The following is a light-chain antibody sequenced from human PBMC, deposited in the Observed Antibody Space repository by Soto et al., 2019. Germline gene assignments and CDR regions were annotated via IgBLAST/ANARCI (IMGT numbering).Light chain of an antibody. J-gene: IGKJ3*01. CDR1: QSVSSSY. Sequence: ESVLTQSPGTLSMSPGERATLSCRASQSVSSSYSAWYKQTPGQAPRLLIYGASSRATGIPDRFSGSGSGTDFTLTISRLKPEDFEVSYCQRYGSSPFTFGQGTKVDIK. CDR2: GAS. CDR3: QRYGSSPFT. V-gene: IGKV3-20*01.